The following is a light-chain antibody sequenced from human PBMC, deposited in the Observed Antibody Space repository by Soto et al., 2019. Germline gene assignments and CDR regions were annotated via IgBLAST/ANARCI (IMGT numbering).Light chain of an antibody. CDR2: EVS. CDR1: SSDVGGYNY. J-gene: IGLJ2*01. Sequence: QSVLTQPASVSGSPGQSNTISCTGTSSDVGGYNYVSWYQQHPGKAPKLMIYEVSNRPSGVSNRFSGSKSGNTASLTISGLQAEDEADYYCSSYTSSSTSNVVFGGGTKVTVL. CDR3: SSYTSSSTSNVV. V-gene: IGLV2-14*01.